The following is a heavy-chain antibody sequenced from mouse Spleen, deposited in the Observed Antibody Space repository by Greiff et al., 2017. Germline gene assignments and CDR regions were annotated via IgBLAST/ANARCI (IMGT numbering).Heavy chain of an antibody. CDR3: ARWWLLPYAMDY. V-gene: IGHV1-20*01. J-gene: IGHJ4*01. CDR1: GYSFTGYF. Sequence: EVKLVESGPELVKPGDSVKISCKASGYSFTGYFMNWVMQSHGKSLEWIGRINPYNGDTFYNQKFKGKATLTVDKSSSTAHMELRSLTSEDSAVYYCARWWLLPYAMDYWGQGTSVTVSS. D-gene: IGHD2-3*01. CDR2: INPYNGDT.